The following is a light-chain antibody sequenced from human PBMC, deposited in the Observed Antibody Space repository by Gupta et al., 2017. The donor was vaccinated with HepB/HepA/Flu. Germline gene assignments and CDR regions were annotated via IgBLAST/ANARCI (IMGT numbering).Light chain of an antibody. CDR1: QSISSSF. V-gene: IGKV3-20*01. J-gene: IGKJ4*01. CDR3: QHDGWSYYA. Sequence: EIVLTQSPGTLSLSPGERVTLSCRASQSISSSFLGWYQHRPGQAPRLLVYDACKRATGIPDRFSGSGSGTDFTLTISRLEREDFAVYYCQHDGWSYYALGGGTKVEIK. CDR2: DAC.